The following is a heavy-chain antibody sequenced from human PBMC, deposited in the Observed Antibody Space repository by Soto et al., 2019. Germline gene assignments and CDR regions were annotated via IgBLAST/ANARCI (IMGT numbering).Heavy chain of an antibody. CDR2: IYYSGST. J-gene: IGHJ6*02. Sequence: PSETLSLTCTVAGGSIGSYFRSWIRQPPGKGLEWIGYIYYSGSTNYNPSLKSRVTISADTSKNQFSLRLSSVTAADTAVYYCARKGNSHGSDYVMDVWGQGTTVTVSS. CDR3: ARKGNSHGSDYVMDV. D-gene: IGHD5-18*01. CDR1: GGSIGSYF. V-gene: IGHV4-59*01.